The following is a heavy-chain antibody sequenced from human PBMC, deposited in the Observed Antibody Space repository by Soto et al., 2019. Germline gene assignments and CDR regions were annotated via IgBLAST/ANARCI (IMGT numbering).Heavy chain of an antibody. V-gene: IGHV4-31*03. CDR2: IYYSGST. CDR3: ARDYTTASYYYYGMDV. CDR1: GGSISSGGYY. Sequence: QVHLQESGPGLVKPSQTLSLTCTVSGGSISSGGYYWSWIRQHPGKGLEWIGYIYYSGSTYYNPSLKSRVTISVDTSKNQFSLKLSSVTAADTAVYYCARDYTTASYYYYGMDVWGQGTTVTVSS. J-gene: IGHJ6*02. D-gene: IGHD1-1*01.